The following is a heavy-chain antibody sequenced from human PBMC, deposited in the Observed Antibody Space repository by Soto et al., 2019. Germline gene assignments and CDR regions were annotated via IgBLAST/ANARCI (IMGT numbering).Heavy chain of an antibody. D-gene: IGHD6-19*01. V-gene: IGHV4-59*08. CDR1: GGSINSYY. CDR3: ATTYRSGWYHFDY. CDR2: IYYSGST. Sequence: SETLSLTCTVSGGSINSYYWSWIRQPPGKGLEWIGYIYYSGSTDYNPSLKSRVTISVDTSKKQFSLKLTSVTAADTAVYYCATTYRSGWYHFDYWGQGTLVTVSS. J-gene: IGHJ4*02.